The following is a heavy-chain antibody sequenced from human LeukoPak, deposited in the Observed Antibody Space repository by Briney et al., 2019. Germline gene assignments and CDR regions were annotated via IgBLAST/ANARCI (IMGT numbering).Heavy chain of an antibody. J-gene: IGHJ6*04. CDR2: IYPGDSDT. CDR3: ARLTGSGRGYYGMDV. CDR1: GYSFTSYW. D-gene: IGHD3-10*01. V-gene: IGHV5-51*01. Sequence: PGESLKISCKGSGYSFTSYWIGGVRQMPGKGLEGMGIIYPGDSDTRYSPSFQGQVTISDDKSISTAYLQWSSLKASDTAMYYCARLTGSGRGYYGMDVWGKGTTVTVSS.